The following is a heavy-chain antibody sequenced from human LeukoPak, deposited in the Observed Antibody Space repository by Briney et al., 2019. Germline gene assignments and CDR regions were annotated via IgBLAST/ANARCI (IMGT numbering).Heavy chain of an antibody. CDR3: ARENLEYPRFDY. CDR2: IKQDGSEK. J-gene: IGHJ4*02. CDR1: GFTFSRYW. D-gene: IGHD3-3*01. V-gene: IGHV3-7*01. Sequence: GGSLRLSCAASGFTFSRYWMSWVRQAPGKGLEWVANIKQDGSEKYYVDSVKGRFTISRDNAKNSLYLQMNSLRAEDTAVYYCARENLEYPRFDYWGQGTLVTVSS.